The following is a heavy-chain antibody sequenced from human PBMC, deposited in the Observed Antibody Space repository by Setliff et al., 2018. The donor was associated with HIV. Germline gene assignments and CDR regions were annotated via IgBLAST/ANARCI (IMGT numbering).Heavy chain of an antibody. J-gene: IGHJ4*02. D-gene: IGHD7-27*01. CDR3: ARGRASESANSG. CDR2: IIPIFGTA. V-gene: IGHV1-69*13. CDR1: GDTLSSYA. Sequence: SVKVSCKTSGDTLSSYAITWVRQAPGQGLEWMGRIIPIFGTADYAQKFQGRVTLTADESTSIAYMELNSLRSEDTAVYYCARGRASESANSGWGQGTLVTVSS.